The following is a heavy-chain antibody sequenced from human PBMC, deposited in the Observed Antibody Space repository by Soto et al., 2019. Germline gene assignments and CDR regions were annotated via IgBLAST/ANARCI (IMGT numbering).Heavy chain of an antibody. CDR2: IYYSGST. V-gene: IGHV4-30-4*01. D-gene: IGHD3-22*01. CDR3: ARETVVVIMGSHWFDP. J-gene: IGHJ5*02. Sequence: QVQLQESGPGLVKPSQTLSLTCTVSGGSISSGDYYWSWIRQPPGKGLEWIGYIYYSGSTYYNPSLTSRVTISVDTSKNQFSLKLSSVTAADTAVYYCARETVVVIMGSHWFDPWGQGTLVTVSS. CDR1: GGSISSGDYY.